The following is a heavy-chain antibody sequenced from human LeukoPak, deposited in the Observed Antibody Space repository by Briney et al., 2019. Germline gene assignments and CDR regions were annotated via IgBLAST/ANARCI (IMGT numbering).Heavy chain of an antibody. V-gene: IGHV3-66*01. CDR3: ARSLAYSSGWYGDAFDI. CDR2: IYSGGST. CDR1: GFTVSSKD. D-gene: IGHD6-19*01. Sequence: GGSLRLSCAASGFTVSSKDMTWVRQAPGKGLEWVSVIYSGGSTYYADSVKGRFTISRDNSKNTLYLQMNSLRAEDTAVYYCARSLAYSSGWYGDAFDIWGQGTMVTVSS. J-gene: IGHJ3*02.